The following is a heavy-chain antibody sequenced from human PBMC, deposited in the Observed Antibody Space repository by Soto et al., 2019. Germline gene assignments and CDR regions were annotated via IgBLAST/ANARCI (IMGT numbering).Heavy chain of an antibody. Sequence: GGALRLSWAASGFTFSGSAMHWVRQASGEGLEWVGRIRSKANSYATAYAASVKGRVTISRDDSKNTAYLQMNSLKTEDTAVYYCTRPPWSEAYYDSSGYPDGMDVWGQGTTVTVSS. CDR1: GFTFSGSA. J-gene: IGHJ6*02. CDR3: TRPPWSEAYYDSSGYPDGMDV. D-gene: IGHD3-22*01. V-gene: IGHV3-73*01. CDR2: IRSKANSYAT.